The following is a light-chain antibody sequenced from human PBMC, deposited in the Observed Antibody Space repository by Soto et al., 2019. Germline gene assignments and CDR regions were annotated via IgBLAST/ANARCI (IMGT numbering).Light chain of an antibody. V-gene: IGKV3-15*01. CDR1: QSVRNN. Sequence: EVVITQSPATLSVSPGERATLSCKASQSVRNNLVWYQQKPGQAPRPIIYDATTRATGIPVRFSGSGSGTEFTLTISSLQSEDVGVYYCQQYDNWPPKTFGGGTKVEVK. CDR3: QQYDNWPPKT. J-gene: IGKJ4*01. CDR2: DAT.